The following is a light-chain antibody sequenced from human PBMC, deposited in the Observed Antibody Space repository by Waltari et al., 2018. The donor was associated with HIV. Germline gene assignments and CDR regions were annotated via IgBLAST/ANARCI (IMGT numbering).Light chain of an antibody. V-gene: IGKV3-20*01. CDR3: QQSGRSPRRT. CDR2: FAS. CDR1: QALGCSY. J-gene: IGKJ5*01. Sequence: EIVLTPSPGTLSLSPGVSTTLSCRASQALGCSYLAWYQQKPGQPPRLLVYFASRRATGIPDRVSCSVSATDVTLTNTRLELEDCAVYYCQQSGRSPRRTFGQGTRLEIK.